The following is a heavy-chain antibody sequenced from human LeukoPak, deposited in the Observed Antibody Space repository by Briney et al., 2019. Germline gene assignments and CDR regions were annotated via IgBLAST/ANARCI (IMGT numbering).Heavy chain of an antibody. CDR1: GGSISSGSYY. V-gene: IGHV4-61*02. D-gene: IGHD3-22*01. Sequence: SETLSLTCTVSGGSISSGSYYRSWIRQPAGKGLEWIGRIYTSGSTNYNPSLKSRVTIPVDTSKNQFSLKLSSVTAADTAVYYCASQLYYDSSGYYPTWFDYWGQGTLVTVSS. CDR2: IYTSGST. CDR3: ASQLYYDSSGYYPTWFDY. J-gene: IGHJ4*02.